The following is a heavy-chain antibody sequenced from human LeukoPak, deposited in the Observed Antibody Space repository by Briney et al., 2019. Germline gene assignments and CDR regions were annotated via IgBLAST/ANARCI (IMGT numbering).Heavy chain of an antibody. D-gene: IGHD2-2*02. CDR1: GYTFTGYY. CDR2: INPSGGST. Sequence: ASVKVSCKASGYTFTGYYMHWVRQAPGQGLEWMGIINPSGGSTSYAQKFQGRVTMTRDTSTSTVYMELSSLRSEDTAVYYCARAGSVPAAIGTFDYWGQGTLVTVSS. CDR3: ARAGSVPAAIGTFDY. J-gene: IGHJ4*02. V-gene: IGHV1-46*01.